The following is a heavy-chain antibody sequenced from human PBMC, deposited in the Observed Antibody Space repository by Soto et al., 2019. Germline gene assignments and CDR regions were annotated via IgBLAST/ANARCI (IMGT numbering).Heavy chain of an antibody. CDR3: ASCPQNCITTSPCCLFSDY. V-gene: IGHV1-3*01. CDR2: INAGNGNT. Sequence: GASVKVSCKASGYTFSSYGIHWVRQAPGQRLEWMGSINAGNGNTKYSQNFQGRVTLTRDTSASTAYMELSSLRSEDTAVYYCASCPQNCITTSPCCLFSDYWGQGTLVTVSS. D-gene: IGHD2-2*01. CDR1: GYTFSSYG. J-gene: IGHJ4*02.